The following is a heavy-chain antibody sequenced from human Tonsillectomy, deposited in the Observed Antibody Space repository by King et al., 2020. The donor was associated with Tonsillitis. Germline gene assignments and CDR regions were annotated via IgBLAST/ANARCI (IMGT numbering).Heavy chain of an antibody. CDR3: AREISLADAFDI. V-gene: IGHV4-59*01. D-gene: IGHD1-1*01. J-gene: IGHJ3*02. CDR1: GGSISSYY. CDR2: IYYSGST. Sequence: VQLQESGPGLVKPSETLSLTCTVSGGSISSYYWRWIRQPPGKGLDLIWDIYYSGSTNYNPSPKSLVTMSVDTSKSQFSLKLSPVTAADTAVYYCAREISLADAFDIWGQGTMVTVSS.